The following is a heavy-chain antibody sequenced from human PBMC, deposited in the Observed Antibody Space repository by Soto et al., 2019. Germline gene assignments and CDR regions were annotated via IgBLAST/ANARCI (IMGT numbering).Heavy chain of an antibody. CDR3: TADLPLSSGWNSDY. J-gene: IGHJ4*02. V-gene: IGHV3-15*07. D-gene: IGHD6-19*01. Sequence: EVRLVESGGGLVEPGGSLRLSCIASGFSLSNAWMDWVRQAPGKGQEWVGRIKRKVDGETEDYAAPVKGRFTISRDDSRNTLYLQMNSLKTEDTAVYYCTADLPLSSGWNSDYWGQGVLVTVSS. CDR1: GFSLSNAW. CDR2: IKRKVDGETE.